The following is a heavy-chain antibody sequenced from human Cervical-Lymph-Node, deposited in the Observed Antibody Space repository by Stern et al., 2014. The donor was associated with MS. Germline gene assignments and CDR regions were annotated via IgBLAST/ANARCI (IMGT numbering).Heavy chain of an antibody. V-gene: IGHV3-74*02. CDR3: ARVDYDWERYFDY. D-gene: IGHD1-26*01. CDR1: GFTFSRYW. CDR2: ITSDGSRT. J-gene: IGHJ4*02. Sequence: EMQLVESGGGLVQPGGSLRLSCAASGFTFSRYWMHWVRQAPGKGLVWVSHITSDGSRTTYVGSVKGRFTISRDNAKNTLYLQMNSLRAEDTAVYYCARVDYDWERYFDYWGQGTLVTVSS.